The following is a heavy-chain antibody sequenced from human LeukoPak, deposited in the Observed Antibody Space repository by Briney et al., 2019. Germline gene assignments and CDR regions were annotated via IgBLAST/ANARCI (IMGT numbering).Heavy chain of an antibody. CDR3: ARASWQLETNWFDP. Sequence: SETLSLTCTVSGGSISSYYWSWIRQPPGKGLEWIGYIYYSGSTNYNPSLKSRVTISVDTSKSQFSLKLSSVTAADTAVYYCARASWQLETNWFDPWGQGTLVTVSS. J-gene: IGHJ5*02. V-gene: IGHV4-59*01. D-gene: IGHD6-6*01. CDR1: GGSISSYY. CDR2: IYYSGST.